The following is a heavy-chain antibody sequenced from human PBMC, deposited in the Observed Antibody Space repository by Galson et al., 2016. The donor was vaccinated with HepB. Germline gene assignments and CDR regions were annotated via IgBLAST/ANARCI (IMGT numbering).Heavy chain of an antibody. CDR3: TRVHREGIAAAGFQI. Sequence: SLRLSCAASGFPFSKYWMHWVRQAPGKGLVWVSRINTDGSSTTYADSVKGRFTISRDNAKNTLYLQMNSLRDEDTALYYCTRVHREGIAAAGFQIWGQGTLVTVSS. D-gene: IGHD6-13*01. V-gene: IGHV3-74*01. CDR2: INTDGSST. CDR1: GFPFSKYW. J-gene: IGHJ4*02.